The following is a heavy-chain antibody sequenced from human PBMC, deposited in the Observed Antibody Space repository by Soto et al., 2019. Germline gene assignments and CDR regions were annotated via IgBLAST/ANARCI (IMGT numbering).Heavy chain of an antibody. D-gene: IGHD6-6*01. CDR2: IKQDGSEK. Sequence: EVQLVESGGGLVQPGGSLRLSCAASGFTFSSYWMSWVRQAPGKGLEWVANIKQDGSEKYYVDSVKGRFTISRDNAKNSLYLQMTSLRAEDTAVYYCASDSSSPHAFDIWGQGTMVTVSS. V-gene: IGHV3-7*01. CDR3: ASDSSSPHAFDI. CDR1: GFTFSSYW. J-gene: IGHJ3*02.